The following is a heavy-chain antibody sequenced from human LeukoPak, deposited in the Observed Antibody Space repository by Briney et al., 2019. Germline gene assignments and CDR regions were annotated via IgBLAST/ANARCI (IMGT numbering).Heavy chain of an antibody. CDR1: GGSFSGYY. J-gene: IGHJ4*02. CDR3: ARGPWSGYYGY. CDR2: INHSGST. D-gene: IGHD3-3*01. Sequence: SETLSLTCAVYGGSFSGYYWSWIRQPPGKGLEWIGEINHSGSTNYNPSLKSRVTISVDTSKNQFSQKLSSVTAADTAVYYCARGPWSGYYGYWGQGTLVTVSS. V-gene: IGHV4-34*01.